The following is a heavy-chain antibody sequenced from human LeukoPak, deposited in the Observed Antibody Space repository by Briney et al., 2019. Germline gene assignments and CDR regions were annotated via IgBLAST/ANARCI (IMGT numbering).Heavy chain of an antibody. CDR1: EFMFSDYW. J-gene: IGHJ6*02. CDR2: INKDGSEE. CDR3: ATYDDWVAGDV. V-gene: IGHV3-7*01. Sequence: GGSLRLSCAASEFMFSDYWMSWVRQAPGKGPEWVASINKDGSEEYYADSVKGRFTVSRDNTKNSLFLQMNNLRVEDTAIYYCATYDDWVAGDVWGQGTTVSVSS. D-gene: IGHD3-9*01.